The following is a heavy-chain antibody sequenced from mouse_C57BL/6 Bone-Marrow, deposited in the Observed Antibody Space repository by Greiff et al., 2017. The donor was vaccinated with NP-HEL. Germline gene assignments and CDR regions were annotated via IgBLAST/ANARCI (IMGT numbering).Heavy chain of an antibody. J-gene: IGHJ4*01. CDR3: ARGDYGKRWDPYYYAMDY. CDR1: GYTFTSYW. Sequence: QVQLQQPGAELVKPGASVKLSCKASGYTFTSYWMHWVKQRPGRGLEWIGRIDPNSGGTKYNEKFKSKATLTVDKPSSTAYMQLSSLTSEDSAVYYCARGDYGKRWDPYYYAMDYWGQGTSVTVSS. V-gene: IGHV1-72*01. D-gene: IGHD2-1*01. CDR2: IDPNSGGT.